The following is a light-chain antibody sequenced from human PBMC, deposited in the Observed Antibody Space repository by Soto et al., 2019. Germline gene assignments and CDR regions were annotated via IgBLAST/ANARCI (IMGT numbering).Light chain of an antibody. J-gene: IGKJ2*01. CDR3: QQYYDTPYT. Sequence: DFVMTQSPASLTVSLGERATINCKSSQSVLYGTNNQNYLAWYQQRPGQPPKLLIYWASTREFGVPDRFSGSGSGTDFRLTISSLQAEDGAVYYCQQYYDTPYTFGQVTKLEI. CDR1: QSVLYGTNNQNY. V-gene: IGKV4-1*01. CDR2: WAS.